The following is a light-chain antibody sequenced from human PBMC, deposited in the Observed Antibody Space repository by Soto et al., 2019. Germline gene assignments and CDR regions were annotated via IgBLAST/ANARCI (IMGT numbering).Light chain of an antibody. Sequence: QSVLTQPASVSGSPGQLITLSCAGTTNDIGSYNYVSWFQQHPGEAPKLIIFEVTHRPSGISTRFSGSKSGNTASLTISDLQAEDEALYYCSSYKFSTTLRVFGGGTKLTVL. CDR3: SSYKFSTTLRV. CDR1: TNDIGSYNY. CDR2: EVT. J-gene: IGLJ3*02. V-gene: IGLV2-14*01.